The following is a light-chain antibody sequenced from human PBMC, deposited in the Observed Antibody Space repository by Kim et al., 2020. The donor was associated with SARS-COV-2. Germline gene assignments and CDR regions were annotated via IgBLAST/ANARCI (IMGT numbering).Light chain of an antibody. CDR3: QSYDSSLGGSI. V-gene: IGLV1-40*01. CDR1: SANIGAGYD. J-gene: IGLJ2*01. CDR2: GNT. Sequence: RVTTACTGSSANIGAGYDVHWYQHLPGTVPKLLIYGNTNRPSGVPDRFSGSKSGTSASLAITGLQAEDEADYYCQSYDSSLGGSIFGGGTKLTVL.